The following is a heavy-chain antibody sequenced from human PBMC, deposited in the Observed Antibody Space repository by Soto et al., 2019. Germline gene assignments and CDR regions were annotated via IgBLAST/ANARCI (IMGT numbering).Heavy chain of an antibody. V-gene: IGHV4-34*01. D-gene: IGHD6-13*01. CDR3: ARGVAAAGTGLFYY. J-gene: IGHJ4*02. Sequence: QVQLQQWGAGLLKPSETLSLTCAVYGGSFSGYYWSWIRQPPGKGLEWIGEINHSGSTNYNPSLKSRVTISVDTSKNQFSLKLSSVTAADTAVYYCARGVAAAGTGLFYYWGQGTLVTGSS. CDR2: INHSGST. CDR1: GGSFSGYY.